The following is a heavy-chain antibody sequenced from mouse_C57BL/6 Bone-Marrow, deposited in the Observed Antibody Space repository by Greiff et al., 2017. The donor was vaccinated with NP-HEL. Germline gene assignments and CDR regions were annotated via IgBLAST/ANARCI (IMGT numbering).Heavy chain of an antibody. CDR3: ASHYYGSSLDY. CDR2: ISSGGSYT. Sequence: EVMLVESGGDLVKPGGSLKLSCAASGFTFSSYGMSWVRQTPDKRLEWVATISSGGSYTYYPDSVKGRFTISRDNAKNTLYLQMSSLKSEDTAMYYCASHYYGSSLDYWGRGTTLTVSA. D-gene: IGHD1-1*01. V-gene: IGHV5-6*02. J-gene: IGHJ2*01. CDR1: GFTFSSYG.